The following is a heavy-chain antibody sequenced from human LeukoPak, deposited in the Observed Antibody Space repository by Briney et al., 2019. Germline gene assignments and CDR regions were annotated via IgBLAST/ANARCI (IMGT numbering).Heavy chain of an antibody. CDR3: ARGMKAVYRFSNWFDP. Sequence: PGGSLRLSCAASGFTFSSYSMNWVRQAPGKGLEWVSSISSSSSYIYYADSVKGRFTTSRDNAKNSLYLQMNSLRAEDTAVYYCARGMKAVYRFSNWFDPWGQGTLVTVSS. CDR1: GFTFSSYS. D-gene: IGHD1-14*01. CDR2: ISSSSSYI. J-gene: IGHJ5*02. V-gene: IGHV3-21*01.